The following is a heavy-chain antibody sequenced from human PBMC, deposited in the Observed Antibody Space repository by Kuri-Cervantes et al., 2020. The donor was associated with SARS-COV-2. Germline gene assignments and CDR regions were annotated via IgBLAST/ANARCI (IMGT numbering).Heavy chain of an antibody. D-gene: IGHD6-13*01. V-gene: IGHV3-21*01. Sequence: GESLKISCAASGFTFSSYSMNWVRQAPGKGLEWVSSISSSSSYIYYADSVEGRFTISRDNAKNSLYLQMNSLRAEDTAVYYCARATSSSWEDWFDPWGQGTLVTVSS. CDR3: ARATSSSWEDWFDP. J-gene: IGHJ5*02. CDR2: ISSSSSYI. CDR1: GFTFSSYS.